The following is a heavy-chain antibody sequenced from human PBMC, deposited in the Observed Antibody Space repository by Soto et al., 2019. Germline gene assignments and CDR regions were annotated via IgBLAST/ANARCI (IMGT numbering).Heavy chain of an antibody. CDR1: GFTFSSYS. CDR2: ISSSSSYI. D-gene: IGHD3-10*01. Sequence: EVQLVESGGGLVKPGGSLRLSCAASGFTFSSYSMNWVRQAPGKGLEWVSSISSSSSYIYYADSVKGRFTISRDNAKNSLYLQMNSLRAEDTAVYYCARFDRGYYGSGSYGMDVWGQGTTVTVSS. V-gene: IGHV3-21*01. J-gene: IGHJ6*02. CDR3: ARFDRGYYGSGSYGMDV.